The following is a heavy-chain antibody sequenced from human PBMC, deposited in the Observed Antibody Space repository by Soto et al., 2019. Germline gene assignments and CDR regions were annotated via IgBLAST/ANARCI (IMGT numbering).Heavy chain of an antibody. CDR1: GGSFSGVVTS. CDR3: ARVPDV. V-gene: IGHV4-30-2*01. J-gene: IGHJ6*02. Sequence: QLQLQESGSGLVKPSQTLSLTCAVSGGSFSGVVTSWAWFRQPPGKGLEWIGYIYHSGSTYYNPSLKSRVTISVDRSKNQFSLKLSSVTAADTAVYYCARVPDVWGQGTTVTVSS. CDR2: IYHSGST.